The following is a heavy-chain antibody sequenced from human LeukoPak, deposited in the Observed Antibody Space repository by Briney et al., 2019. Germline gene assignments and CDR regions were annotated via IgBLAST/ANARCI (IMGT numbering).Heavy chain of an antibody. V-gene: IGHV3-23*01. D-gene: IGHD2-8*01. CDR1: GFHFINFA. CDR3: AKDGQSFNSMYDYFDS. J-gene: IGHJ4*02. Sequence: GGSPRLSFSAPGFHFINFAISWGRPAPGKGLEWVPSIGGGDTHYADSVKGRFTISRDDSRSTVDLQMSSLRAEDTAVYYCAKDGQSFNSMYDYFDSWGQGTLVTVSS. CDR2: IGGGDT.